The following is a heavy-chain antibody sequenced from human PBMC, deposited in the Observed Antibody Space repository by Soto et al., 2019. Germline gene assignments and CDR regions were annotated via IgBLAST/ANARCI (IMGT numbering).Heavy chain of an antibody. Sequence: DVQLVESGGGLVQPGRSLRLSCAASGFTFDDYAMHWVRQAPGKGLEWVSGISWNSGSIGYADSVKGRFTISRDNAKNSLYLQMNSLRAEDTALYYCAKGTRQWLVRVFDYWGQGTLVTVSS. V-gene: IGHV3-9*01. CDR3: AKGTRQWLVRVFDY. J-gene: IGHJ4*02. CDR1: GFTFDDYA. CDR2: ISWNSGSI. D-gene: IGHD6-19*01.